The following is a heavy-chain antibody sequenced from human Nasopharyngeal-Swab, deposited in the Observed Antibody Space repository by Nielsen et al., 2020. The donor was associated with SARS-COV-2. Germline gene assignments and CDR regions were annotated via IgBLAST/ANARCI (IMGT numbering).Heavy chain of an antibody. CDR2: ISGSGGST. V-gene: IGHV3-23*01. Sequence: PGKGLEGVSAISGSGGSTYYADSVKGRFTISRDNSKNTLYLQMNSLRAEDTAVYYCAKMAGRGYSYGDFEGYFDYWGQGTLVTVSS. CDR3: AKMAGRGYSYGDFEGYFDY. D-gene: IGHD5-18*01. J-gene: IGHJ4*02.